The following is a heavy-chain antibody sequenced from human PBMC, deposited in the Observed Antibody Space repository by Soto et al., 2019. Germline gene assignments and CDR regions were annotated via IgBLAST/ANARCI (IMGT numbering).Heavy chain of an antibody. Sequence: EVQLLESGGGIVQPGGSLRVSCVASGFTFRNFVMSWVRQAPGKGLEWVSAIRGTGGETSYQDSVKGRFTISRDNSKNRLYLQMNSLRNEDTALYFCAQDRGWGVVSPSHDYWGQGTLVTVSS. V-gene: IGHV3-23*01. CDR1: GFTFRNFV. CDR3: AQDRGWGVVSPSHDY. D-gene: IGHD2-21*01. J-gene: IGHJ4*02. CDR2: IRGTGGET.